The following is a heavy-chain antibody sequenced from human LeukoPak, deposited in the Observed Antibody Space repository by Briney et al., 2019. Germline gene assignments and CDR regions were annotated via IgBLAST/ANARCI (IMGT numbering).Heavy chain of an antibody. CDR1: GSMFSTYG. CDR2: IRKDGTSE. Sequence: GGSLRLSCAASGSMFSTYGMHWVRQAPGKGLEWVAFIRKDGTSEYYKGSVKGRFTISRYNSKNIMYLQMNSLRVEDTAMYYCTSLGTVWGQGTLVTVSS. V-gene: IGHV3-30*02. CDR3: TSLGTV. J-gene: IGHJ4*02. D-gene: IGHD4-17*01.